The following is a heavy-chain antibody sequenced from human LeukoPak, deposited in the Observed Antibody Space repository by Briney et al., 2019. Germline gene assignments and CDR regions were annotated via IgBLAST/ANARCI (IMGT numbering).Heavy chain of an antibody. V-gene: IGHV4-61*02. Sequence: SETLPLTCNVSGGSISSGSYYWSWIRQPAGKGLEWIGRIYTIGSTNYNPSLKSRVTISVDTSKHQFSLKLSSVTAADTAVYYCARDKTDYDILTDAGYFAYWGQGTLVTVSS. CDR1: GGSISSGSYY. CDR2: IYTIGST. J-gene: IGHJ4*02. D-gene: IGHD3-9*01. CDR3: ARDKTDYDILTDAGYFAY.